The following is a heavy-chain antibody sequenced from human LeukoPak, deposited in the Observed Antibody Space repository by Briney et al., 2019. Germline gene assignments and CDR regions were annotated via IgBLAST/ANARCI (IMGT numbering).Heavy chain of an antibody. J-gene: IGHJ5*02. Sequence: PLASVTVSCKASGYTFTSYYMHWVRQAPGQGLEWMGIINPSGGSTSYAQKFQGRVTMTRDMSTSTVYMELSSLRSEDTAVYYCARRIGNNWFDPWGQGTLVTVSS. CDR2: INPSGGST. V-gene: IGHV1-46*01. D-gene: IGHD2-15*01. CDR3: ARRIGNNWFDP. CDR1: GYTFTSYY.